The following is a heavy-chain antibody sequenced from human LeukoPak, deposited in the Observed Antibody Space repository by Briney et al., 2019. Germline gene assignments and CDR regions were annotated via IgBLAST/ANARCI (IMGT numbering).Heavy chain of an antibody. D-gene: IGHD3-10*01. CDR3: ARGRLLWFGPLGGNYFGY. CDR2: INHSGST. Sequence: SETLSLTCAVYGGSFSGYYWSWIRQPPGKGLEWIGEINHSGSTNYNPSLKSRVTISVDTSKNQFSLKLSSVTAADTAVYYCARGRLLWFGPLGGNYFGYWGQGTLVTVSS. J-gene: IGHJ4*02. CDR1: GGSFSGYY. V-gene: IGHV4-34*01.